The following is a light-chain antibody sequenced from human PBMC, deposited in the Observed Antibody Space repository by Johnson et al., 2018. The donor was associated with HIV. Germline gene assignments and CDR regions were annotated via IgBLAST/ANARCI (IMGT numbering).Light chain of an antibody. Sequence: QSVLTQPPSVSAAPGQKVTISCSGSSSNIGSHYVSWYQQVPGTAPRLVIYDTIKRHSGIPDRFSGSKSGTSATLGITGLQTGDEADYYCGTCDNSLRVFGTGTKVTVL. CDR3: GTCDNSLRV. V-gene: IGLV1-51*01. CDR2: DTI. CDR1: SSNIGSHY. J-gene: IGLJ1*01.